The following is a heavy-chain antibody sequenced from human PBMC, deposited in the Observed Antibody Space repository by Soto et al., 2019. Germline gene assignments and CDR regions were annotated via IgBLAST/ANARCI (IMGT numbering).Heavy chain of an antibody. Sequence: QVQLVASGGXVVHLGRSLTLSCAASGFTFNRHAIHWVRQAPGKGLEWVTVISRDGTNKYFADSVKGRFTISRDNAKNTVFLQMNSLRREDTAVYYCARSRSGAVADSFDYWGQGTPVTVSS. V-gene: IGHV3-30-3*01. CDR2: ISRDGTNK. CDR1: GFTFNRHA. CDR3: ARSRSGAVADSFDY. J-gene: IGHJ4*02. D-gene: IGHD3-10*01.